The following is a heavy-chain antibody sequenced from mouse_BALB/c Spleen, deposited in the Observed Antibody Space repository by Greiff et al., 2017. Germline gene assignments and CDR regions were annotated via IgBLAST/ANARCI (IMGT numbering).Heavy chain of an antibody. CDR2: INPYNDGT. V-gene: IGHV1-14*01. CDR1: GYTFTSYV. Sequence: QLQESGPELVKPGASVKMSCKASGYTFTSYVMHWVKQKPGQGLEWIGYINPYNDGTKYNEKFKGKATLTSDKSSSTAYMELSSLTSEDSAVYYCARGELSTMIPYWGQGTTLTVSS. CDR3: ARGELSTMIPY. D-gene: IGHD2-4*01. J-gene: IGHJ2*01.